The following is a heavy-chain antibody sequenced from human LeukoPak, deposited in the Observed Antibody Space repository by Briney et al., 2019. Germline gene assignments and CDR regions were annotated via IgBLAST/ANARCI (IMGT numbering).Heavy chain of an antibody. Sequence: GGSLRLSCAASGFTFSSYAMNWVRQAPGKGLEWVSGVSSSGDNTYYADSVKGRFTISRDNSKNTLYLQMNSLGAEDTAVYYCAKFGNYDSSGYHDYWGQGTLVTVSS. CDR2: VSSSGDNT. D-gene: IGHD3-22*01. J-gene: IGHJ4*02. V-gene: IGHV3-23*01. CDR3: AKFGNYDSSGYHDY. CDR1: GFTFSSYA.